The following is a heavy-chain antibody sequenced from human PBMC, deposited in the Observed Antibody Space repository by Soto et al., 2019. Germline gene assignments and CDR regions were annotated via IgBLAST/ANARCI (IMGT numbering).Heavy chain of an antibody. Sequence: GESLKISCEGSGYSFTNYWIGWVRQMPGKGLEWMGIINPGDSSTIYSQSFQGQVTISADKSIRSAYLQWSSLKASDTAKYYCARRFCSGISCNFNWFDPWGQGTLVTVSS. CDR1: GYSFTNYW. V-gene: IGHV5-51*01. CDR3: ARRFCSGISCNFNWFDP. CDR2: INPGDSST. D-gene: IGHD2-2*01. J-gene: IGHJ5*02.